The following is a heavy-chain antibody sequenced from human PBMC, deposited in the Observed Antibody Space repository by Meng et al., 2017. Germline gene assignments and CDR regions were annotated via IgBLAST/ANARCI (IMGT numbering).Heavy chain of an antibody. D-gene: IGHD3-10*01. J-gene: IGHJ6*02. CDR1: GFTFSGSA. CDR3: TRHWTMVRGVIRGGYYYYGMDV. Sequence: GGSLRLSCAASGFTFSGSAMHWVRQASGKGLEWVGRIRSKANSYATAYAASVKGRFTISRDDSKNTAYLQMNSLKTEDTAVYYCTRHWTMVRGVIRGGYYYYGMDVWGQGNTV. V-gene: IGHV3-73*01. CDR2: IRSKANSYAT.